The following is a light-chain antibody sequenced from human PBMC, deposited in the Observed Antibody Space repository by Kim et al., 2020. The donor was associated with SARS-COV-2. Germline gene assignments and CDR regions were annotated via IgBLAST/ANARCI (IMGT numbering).Light chain of an antibody. CDR3: QQYDNLPYT. V-gene: IGKV1-33*01. CDR2: DAS. Sequence: DIQMTQSPSSLSASVGDRVTITCQASQDISNYLNWYQQKPGKAPKLLIYDASNLETGVPSRFSGSGSGTDFTFTISSLQPEDIATYYCQQYDNLPYTFAQGTELEI. J-gene: IGKJ2*01. CDR1: QDISNY.